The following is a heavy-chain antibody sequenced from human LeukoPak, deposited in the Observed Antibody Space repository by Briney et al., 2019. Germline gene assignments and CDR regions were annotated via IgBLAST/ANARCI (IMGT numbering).Heavy chain of an antibody. Sequence: SETLSLTCTVSGGSISSGGYYWSWLRQPPGKGLEWIGYIYYSGSTNCNPSLKSRVTISVDTSKNQFSLKLSSVTAADTAVYYCARTIPSYYYDSSSYAFDIWGQGTMVTVSS. J-gene: IGHJ3*02. D-gene: IGHD3-22*01. V-gene: IGHV4-61*08. CDR3: ARTIPSYYYDSSSYAFDI. CDR1: GGSISSGGYY. CDR2: IYYSGST.